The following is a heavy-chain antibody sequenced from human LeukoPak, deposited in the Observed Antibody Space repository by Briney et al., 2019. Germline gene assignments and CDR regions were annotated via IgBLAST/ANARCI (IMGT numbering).Heavy chain of an antibody. Sequence: GGSLRLSCAASGFTIRTYAMTWVRQGPGEDLEWISTISASGGSTYYADSVKGRFTISRDTSKNTLYLQMNSLRAEDTAIYYCAKADGPDYGDYSFDYWGQGTLVTVSS. V-gene: IGHV3-23*01. CDR3: AKADGPDYGDYSFDY. CDR1: GFTIRTYA. CDR2: ISASGGST. D-gene: IGHD4-17*01. J-gene: IGHJ4*02.